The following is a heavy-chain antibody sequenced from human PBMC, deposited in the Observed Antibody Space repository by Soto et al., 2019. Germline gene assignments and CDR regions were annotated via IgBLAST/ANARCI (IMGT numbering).Heavy chain of an antibody. J-gene: IGHJ3*02. CDR1: GFTFSDYY. Sequence: PGGSLRLSCAASGFTFSDYYMSWIRQAPGKGLEWVSYISSSGSTIYYADSVKGRFTISRDNAKNSLYLQMNSLRAEDTAVYYCARDLSGYDFDIDAFDIWGQGTMVTVSS. D-gene: IGHD5-12*01. CDR3: ARDLSGYDFDIDAFDI. CDR2: ISSSGSTI. V-gene: IGHV3-11*01.